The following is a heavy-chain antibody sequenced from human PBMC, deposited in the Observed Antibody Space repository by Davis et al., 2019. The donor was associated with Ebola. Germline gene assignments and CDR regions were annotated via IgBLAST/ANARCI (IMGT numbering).Heavy chain of an antibody. Sequence: AASVKVSCKASSYTFKNYAISWVRQAPGQGLEWMGWISAYNGNTNYAQILQGRVTVTRDTSTTTVYMDLSSLRSEDTALYYCTTPGGQDSGYDVFDIWGQGTMVTVSS. V-gene: IGHV1-18*01. CDR1: SYTFKNYA. CDR2: ISAYNGNT. J-gene: IGHJ3*02. CDR3: TTPGGQDSGYDVFDI. D-gene: IGHD5-12*01.